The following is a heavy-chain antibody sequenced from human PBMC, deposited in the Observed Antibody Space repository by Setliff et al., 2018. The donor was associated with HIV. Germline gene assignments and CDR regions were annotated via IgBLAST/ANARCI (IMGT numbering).Heavy chain of an antibody. J-gene: IGHJ4*02. CDR1: AVSIGGYS. D-gene: IGHD2-21*02. CDR3: ATLDDSGGNFLAH. CDR2: IYSTDTT. Sequence: KPSETLSLTCTVSAVSIGGYSWSWIRQSPGKGLEWIGSIYSTDTTNHNPSLESRVTISVDKSKNQFSLKLSSVTAADTAVYYCATLDDSGGNFLAHWGQGTVVTVSS. V-gene: IGHV4-4*09.